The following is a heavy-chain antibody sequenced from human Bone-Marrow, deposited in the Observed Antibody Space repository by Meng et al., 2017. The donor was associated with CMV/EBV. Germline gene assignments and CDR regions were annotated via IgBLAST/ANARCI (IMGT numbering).Heavy chain of an antibody. J-gene: IGHJ4*02. Sequence: GESLKISCAASGFSFSDYYMNWIRQAPGKGLEWVGRIKNKSDGGTADCAAPVKDRFTISRDDSKNTLFLQMNNLKTEEPAVYYCTTYLGYCSGGTCSWIDYWGPGALVTVSS. CDR3: TTYLGYCSGGTCSWIDY. D-gene: IGHD2-15*01. CDR2: IKNKSDGGTA. CDR1: GFSFSDYY. V-gene: IGHV3-15*01.